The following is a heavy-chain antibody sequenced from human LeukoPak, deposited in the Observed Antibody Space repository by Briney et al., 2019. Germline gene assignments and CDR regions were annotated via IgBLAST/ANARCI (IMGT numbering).Heavy chain of an antibody. D-gene: IGHD1-26*01. CDR3: ARGRGPPRSDAFDI. CDR1: EGTFSSYA. Sequence: SVKVSCKASEGTFSSYAISWVRQAPGQGLEWMGGIIPIFGTANYAQKFQGRVTITADESTSTAYMELSSLRSEDTAVYYCARGRGPPRSDAFDIWGQGTMVTVSS. V-gene: IGHV1-69*13. J-gene: IGHJ3*02. CDR2: IIPIFGTA.